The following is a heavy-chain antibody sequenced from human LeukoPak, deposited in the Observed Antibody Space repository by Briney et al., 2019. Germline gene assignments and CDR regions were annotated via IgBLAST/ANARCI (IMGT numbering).Heavy chain of an antibody. D-gene: IGHD1-26*01. V-gene: IGHV1-2*02. CDR1: GYTFTGYY. Sequence: ASVKVSCKASGYTFTGYYMHWVRQAPGQGLEWMGWINPNGGGTNYAQKFQGRVTMTRDTSISTAYMELSRLRSDDTAVYYCARDPAKYSGSYLDYWGQGTLVTVSS. CDR3: ARDPAKYSGSYLDY. J-gene: IGHJ4*02. CDR2: INPNGGGT.